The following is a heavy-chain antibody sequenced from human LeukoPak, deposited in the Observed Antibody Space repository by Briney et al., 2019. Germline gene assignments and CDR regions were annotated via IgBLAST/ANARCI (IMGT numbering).Heavy chain of an antibody. V-gene: IGHV3-23*01. D-gene: IGHD3-16*01. CDR1: GFPFSNCA. CDR3: AKHWVDC. J-gene: IGHJ4*02. CDR2: ISESGDKT. Sequence: GGSLRLSCAASGFPFSNCAMNWVRQAPGKGLEWVSSISESGDKTDYADSVRGRFTISRDNSQNTLYLQMNSLRVEDTALYYCAKHWVDCWGQGTLLTVSS.